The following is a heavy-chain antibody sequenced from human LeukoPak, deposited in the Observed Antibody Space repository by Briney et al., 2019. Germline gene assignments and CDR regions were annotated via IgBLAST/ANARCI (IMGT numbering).Heavy chain of an antibody. Sequence: GASVKVSCKASGGTFISYAISWVRQAPGQGLEWMGGIIPILGTANYAQKFQGRVTITADESTSTAYMELSSLRSEDTAVYYCASSRGRWLQPLAFYWGQGTLVTVSS. CDR3: ASSRGRWLQPLAFY. CDR2: IIPILGTA. CDR1: GGTFISYA. V-gene: IGHV1-69*13. J-gene: IGHJ4*02. D-gene: IGHD5-24*01.